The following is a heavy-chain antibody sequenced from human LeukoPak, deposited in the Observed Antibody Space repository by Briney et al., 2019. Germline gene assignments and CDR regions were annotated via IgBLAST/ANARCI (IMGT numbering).Heavy chain of an antibody. CDR1: GFTFSSYD. Sequence: GGSLRLSCAASGFTFSSYDMHWVRQGPGKGLEWVSGVTTAADTYYAGSVKGRFTISRENAKNTLYLQMNSLRAEDAALYYCAKDQPEAYFDYWGQGTLVTVSS. D-gene: IGHD1-14*01. CDR3: AKDQPEAYFDY. J-gene: IGHJ4*02. V-gene: IGHV3-13*01. CDR2: VTTAADT.